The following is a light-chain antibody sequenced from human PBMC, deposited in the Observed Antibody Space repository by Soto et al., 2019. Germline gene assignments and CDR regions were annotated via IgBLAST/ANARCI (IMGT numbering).Light chain of an antibody. CDR2: KAS. J-gene: IGKJ1*01. V-gene: IGKV1-5*03. Sequence: DIQMTQSPSTLSASVGDRVTITCRASQSISSWLAWYQQKPGKAPKLLIYKASSLESGVPSRFSGSGSGTEFTLTISSLQPDDFATYYRQQYNIYVWGLGQRTKVDIK. CDR1: QSISSW. CDR3: QQYNIYVWG.